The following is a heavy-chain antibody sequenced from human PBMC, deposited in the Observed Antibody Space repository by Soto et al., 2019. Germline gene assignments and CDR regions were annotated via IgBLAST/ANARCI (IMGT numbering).Heavy chain of an antibody. CDR3: ARGTTAYNSYFDY. CDR1: GFTFSSYW. Sequence: LRLSCAASGFTFSSYWMSWVRQAPGKGLEWVANIKQDGSEKYYVDSVKGRFTISRDNAKNSLYLQMNSLRAEDTAVYYCARGTTAYNSYFDYWGQGTLVTVSS. J-gene: IGHJ4*02. CDR2: IKQDGSEK. V-gene: IGHV3-7*03. D-gene: IGHD1-20*01.